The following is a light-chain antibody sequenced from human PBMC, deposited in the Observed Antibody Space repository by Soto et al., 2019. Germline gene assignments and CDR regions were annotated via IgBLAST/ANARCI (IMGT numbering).Light chain of an antibody. CDR3: SSYTSRSTL. CDR1: SSDVGGYNY. V-gene: IGLV2-14*01. J-gene: IGLJ2*01. CDR2: DVS. Sequence: QSVLTQPASVSGSPGQSITISCTGTSSDVGGYNYVSWYQQHPGKAPKLMIYDVSNRPSGVSNRFSGSKSGNTASLTISGLQAEDEADYYCSSYTSRSTLFGGGTQL.